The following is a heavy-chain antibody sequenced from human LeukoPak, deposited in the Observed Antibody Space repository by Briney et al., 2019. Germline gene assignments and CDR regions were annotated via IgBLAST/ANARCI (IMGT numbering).Heavy chain of an antibody. Sequence: SVKVSCKASGGTFSSYAISWVRQAPGQGLEWIGGIIPIFGTANYAQKFQGRVTITADKSTSTAYMELSSLGSEDTAVYYCARQYYYDSSGYYDAFDIWGQGTMVTVSS. J-gene: IGHJ3*02. D-gene: IGHD3-22*01. CDR2: IIPIFGTA. V-gene: IGHV1-69*06. CDR1: GGTFSSYA. CDR3: ARQYYYDSSGYYDAFDI.